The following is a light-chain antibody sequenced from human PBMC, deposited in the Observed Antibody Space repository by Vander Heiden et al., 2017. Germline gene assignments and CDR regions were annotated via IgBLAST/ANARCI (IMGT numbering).Light chain of an antibody. J-gene: IGLJ3*02. V-gene: IGLV2-8*01. CDR1: SNDVGGYNY. CDR3: SSYAGSNNWV. CDR2: EVS. Sequence: QPALTQPPPAPGSPGQSVTIPCTGTSNDVGGYNYVSWYQQHPGKAPKLMIYEVSKRPSGVPDRFSGSKSGNTASLTVSGLQAEDEADYYCSSYAGSNNWVFGGGTKLTVL.